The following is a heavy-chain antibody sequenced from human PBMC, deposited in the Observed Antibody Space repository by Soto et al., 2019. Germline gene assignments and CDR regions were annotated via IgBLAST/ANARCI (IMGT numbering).Heavy chain of an antibody. CDR3: ARSSGSYYGGANDAFDI. J-gene: IGHJ3*02. CDR2: IIPIFGTA. D-gene: IGHD1-26*01. CDR1: GGTFSSYA. V-gene: IGHV1-69*13. Sequence: SVKVSCKASGGTFSSYAISWVRQAPGQGLEWMGGIIPIFGTANYAQRFQGRVTITADESTSTAYMELSSLRSEDTAVYYCARSSGSYYGGANDAFDIWGQGTMVTVSS.